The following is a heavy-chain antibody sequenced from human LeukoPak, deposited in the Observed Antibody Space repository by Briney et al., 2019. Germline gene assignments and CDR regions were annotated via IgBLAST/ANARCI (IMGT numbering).Heavy chain of an antibody. D-gene: IGHD3-3*01. J-gene: IGHJ4*02. CDR2: IYPGDSDT. Sequence: GESLKISSKGAGYSFTSYWIGWVRQMPGKGLEWMGIIYPGDSDTRYSPSFQGQVTISADKSISTAYLQWSSLKASHTAMYYCARHPTTYYDFWTGYYSYFHHWAQGTLVTVSS. CDR1: GYSFTSYW. CDR3: ARHPTTYYDFWTGYYSYFHH. V-gene: IGHV5-51*01.